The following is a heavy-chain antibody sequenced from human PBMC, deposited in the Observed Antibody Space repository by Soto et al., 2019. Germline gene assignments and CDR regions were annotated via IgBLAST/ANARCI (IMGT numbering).Heavy chain of an antibody. V-gene: IGHV3-9*01. CDR1: GFTFDDYA. Sequence: EVQLVESGGDLLQPGKSLRLSCAASGFTFDDYAMHWVRQSPGKGLEWISGISWNGRNIGYADSVTGRFTISRDNAERSVSLQMNNLTPDDTAFYYCAKGGTAMVHFYHGLDVWGQGTTVTVSS. CDR2: ISWNGRNI. CDR3: AKGGTAMVHFYHGLDV. D-gene: IGHD5-18*01. J-gene: IGHJ6*02.